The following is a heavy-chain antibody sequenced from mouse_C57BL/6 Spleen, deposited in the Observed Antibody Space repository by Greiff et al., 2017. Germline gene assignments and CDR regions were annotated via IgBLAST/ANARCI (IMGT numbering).Heavy chain of an antibody. Sequence: DVKLQESGPGLVKPSQSLSLTCSVTGYSITSGYYWNWIRQFPGNKLEWMGYISYDGSNNYNPSLKNRISITRDTSKNQFFLKLNSVTTEDTATYYCAKRGTTAMDYWGQGTSVTVSS. CDR2: ISYDGSN. CDR3: AKRGTTAMDY. D-gene: IGHD2-14*01. V-gene: IGHV3-6*01. CDR1: GYSITSGYY. J-gene: IGHJ4*01.